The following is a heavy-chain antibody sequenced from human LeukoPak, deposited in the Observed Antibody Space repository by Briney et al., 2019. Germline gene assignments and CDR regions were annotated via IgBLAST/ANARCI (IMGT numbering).Heavy chain of an antibody. CDR1: GFTFSGFS. V-gene: IGHV3-21*01. CDR3: ARERSGTASLDY. J-gene: IGHJ4*02. Sequence: GGSLRLSCAASGFTFSGFSMNWVRQAPGKGLEWVSHISSSSSYIYYADSVKGRFTISRDNAKNSLYLEMNSLRAEDTAVYYCARERSGTASLDYWGQGTLVTVSS. CDR2: ISSSSSYI. D-gene: IGHD1-14*01.